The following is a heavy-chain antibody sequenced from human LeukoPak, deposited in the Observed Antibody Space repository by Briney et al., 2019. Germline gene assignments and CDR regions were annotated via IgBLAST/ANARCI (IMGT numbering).Heavy chain of an antibody. D-gene: IGHD6-13*01. Sequence: PSETLSLTCTVSGGSITSGSYYWSWLRQPAGQGLECIGRVYISGNTDYNPSLASRATISIDTSKNQFSLKSRSVTAADTAVYYCARDVGSSWPFFDYWGQGTLVTVSS. J-gene: IGHJ4*02. CDR1: GGSITSGSYY. CDR3: ARDVGSSWPFFDY. V-gene: IGHV4-61*02. CDR2: VYISGNT.